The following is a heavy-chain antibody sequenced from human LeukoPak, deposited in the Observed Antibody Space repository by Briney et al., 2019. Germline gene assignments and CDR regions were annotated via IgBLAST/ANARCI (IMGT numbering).Heavy chain of an antibody. CDR2: ISSSSSYI. CDR3: ARDTAYYDSSGPSVD. J-gene: IGHJ4*02. Sequence: GGSLRLSCAGSGFTFSNYNMNWVRQAPGKGLEWVSSISSSSSYIYYADSVKGRFTISRDNAKNSLYLQMNSLRAEDTAVYYCARDTAYYDSSGPSVDWGQGTLVTVSS. CDR1: GFTFSNYN. D-gene: IGHD3-22*01. V-gene: IGHV3-21*04.